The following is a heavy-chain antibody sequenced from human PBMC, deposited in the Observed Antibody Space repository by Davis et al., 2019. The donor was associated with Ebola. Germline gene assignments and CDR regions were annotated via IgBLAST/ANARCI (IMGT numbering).Heavy chain of an antibody. Sequence: PSETLSLTCTVSGGSISSGGYYWSWIRQHPGKGLEWIGYIYYSGSTYYNPSLKSRVTISVDTSKNQFSLKLSSVTAADTAVYYCARDGVFRAFDIWGQGTMVTVSS. V-gene: IGHV4-31*03. CDR3: ARDGVFRAFDI. CDR1: GGSISSGGYY. D-gene: IGHD3-16*01. J-gene: IGHJ3*02. CDR2: IYYSGST.